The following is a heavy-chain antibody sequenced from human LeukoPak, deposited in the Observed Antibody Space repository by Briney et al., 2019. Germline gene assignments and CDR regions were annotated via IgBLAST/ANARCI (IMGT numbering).Heavy chain of an antibody. V-gene: IGHV1-69*13. CDR1: GGAFSSYA. J-gene: IGHJ4*02. D-gene: IGHD3-22*01. CDR3: ARDYQNYYDSSGYYYFDY. CDR2: IIPIFGTA. Sequence: ASVKVSCKASGGAFSSYAISWVRQAPGQGLEWMGGIIPIFGTANYAQKFQGRVTITADESTSTAYMELSSLRSEDTAVYYCARDYQNYYDSSGYYYFDYWGQGTLVTVSS.